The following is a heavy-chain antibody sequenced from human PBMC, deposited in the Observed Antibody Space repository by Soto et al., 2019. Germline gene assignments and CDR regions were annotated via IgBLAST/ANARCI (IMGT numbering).Heavy chain of an antibody. J-gene: IGHJ6*02. CDR2: IIPIFGTA. CDR1: GGTFSSYA. Sequence: SVKVSCKASGGTFSSYAISWVRQAPGQGLEWMGGIIPIFGTANYAQKFQGRVTITADESTSTAYMELSSLRSEDTAVYYCARERITIFGVVKTYYYYGMDVWGQGTTVTSP. D-gene: IGHD3-3*01. CDR3: ARERITIFGVVKTYYYYGMDV. V-gene: IGHV1-69*13.